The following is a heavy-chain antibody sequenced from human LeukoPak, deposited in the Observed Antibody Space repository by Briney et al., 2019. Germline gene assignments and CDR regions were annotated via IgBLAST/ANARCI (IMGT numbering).Heavy chain of an antibody. D-gene: IGHD2-8*01. J-gene: IGHJ5*02. CDR3: ATEYCTNGVCYTDWFDP. V-gene: IGHV1-2*02. CDR2: INPNSGGT. CDR1: GYTFTGYY. Sequence: EASVKVSCKASGYTFTGYYMHWVRQAPGQGLEWMGWINPNSGGTNYAQKFQGRVTMTRDTSISTAYMELGRLRSDDTAVYYCATEYCTNGVCYTDWFDPWGQGTLVTVSS.